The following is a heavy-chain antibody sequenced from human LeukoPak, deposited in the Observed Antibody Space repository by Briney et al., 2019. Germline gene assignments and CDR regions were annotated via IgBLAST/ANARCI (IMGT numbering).Heavy chain of an antibody. V-gene: IGHV4-39*07. CDR3: VTAGYCGGDCYFGWFDP. Sequence: SETLSLTCTVSGCSISSSNYYWGWIRQPPKNGLEWIGSIYYTGSTYYNPSLKSRVTISVDTSKNQFSLKLSSVTAADAAVYYCVTAGYCGGDCYFGWFDPWGHGTLVTVSS. D-gene: IGHD2-21*02. J-gene: IGHJ5*02. CDR1: GCSISSSNYY. CDR2: IYYTGST.